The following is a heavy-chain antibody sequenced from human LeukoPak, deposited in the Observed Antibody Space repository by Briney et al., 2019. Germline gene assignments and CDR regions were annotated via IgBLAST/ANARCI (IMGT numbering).Heavy chain of an antibody. J-gene: IGHJ5*02. V-gene: IGHV3-30*14. CDR1: GFTFSNYW. CDR2: ISDNGLRT. D-gene: IGHD5-12*01. CDR3: ARERRGYGYGTLDL. Sequence: GGSLRLSCVASGFTFSNYWMHWVRQSPGKGLEWVALISDNGLRTNYAESLKGRFTVSRDNSMNTINLQMNNLKVEDTAVYFCARERRGYGYGTLDLWGQGTLVSVSS.